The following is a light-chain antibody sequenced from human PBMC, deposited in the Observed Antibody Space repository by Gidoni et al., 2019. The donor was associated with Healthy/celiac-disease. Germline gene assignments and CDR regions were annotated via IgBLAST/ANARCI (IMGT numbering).Light chain of an antibody. V-gene: IGKV3-20*01. CDR3: QQYGSSPLT. CDR2: GAS. J-gene: IGKJ4*01. CDR1: PSVSSSY. Sequence: EIVLTPSPGPLSLSPGERATLSCSASPSVSSSYLAWYQQKPGQAPRLLIYGASSRDTGVPDRFSGSGSGTDFTLTISRLEPEDFAVYYCQQYGSSPLTFGGXTKVEIK.